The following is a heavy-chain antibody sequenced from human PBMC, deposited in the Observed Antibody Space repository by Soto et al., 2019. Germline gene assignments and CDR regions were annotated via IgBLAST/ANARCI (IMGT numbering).Heavy chain of an antibody. CDR3: ARLPSSGWYDYYYGMDV. Sequence: GESLKISCKGSGYSFTSYWIGWVRQMPGKGLEWMGIIYPGDSDTRYSPSFQGQVTISADKSISTAYLQWSSLKASDTAMYYCARLPSSGWYDYYYGMDVWGQGTTVTV. J-gene: IGHJ6*02. D-gene: IGHD6-19*01. CDR1: GYSFTSYW. V-gene: IGHV5-51*01. CDR2: IYPGDSDT.